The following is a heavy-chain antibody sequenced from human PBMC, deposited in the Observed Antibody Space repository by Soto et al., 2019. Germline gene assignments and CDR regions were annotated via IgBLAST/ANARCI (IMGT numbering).Heavy chain of an antibody. Sequence: GASVKVSCKASGGTFSSYAISWVRQAPGQGLEWIGGIIPIFGTANYAQKFQGRVTITADESTSTAYMELSSLRSEDTAVYYCARAPVTYYYDSSGSNLSRFDYWGQGTLVTSPQ. D-gene: IGHD3-22*01. J-gene: IGHJ4*02. CDR2: IIPIFGTA. V-gene: IGHV1-69*13. CDR3: ARAPVTYYYDSSGSNLSRFDY. CDR1: GGTFSSYA.